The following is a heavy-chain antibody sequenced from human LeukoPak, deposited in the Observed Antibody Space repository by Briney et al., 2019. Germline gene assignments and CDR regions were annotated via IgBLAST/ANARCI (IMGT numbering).Heavy chain of an antibody. J-gene: IGHJ4*02. D-gene: IGHD3-9*01. CDR2: IYPGDSDT. V-gene: IGHV5-51*01. CDR3: ARPRDNRYFDLLSFDY. CDR1: GYTFTSSC. Sequence: GESLKISCKGSGYTFTSSCIGWVRQMPGKGLEWMGIIYPGDSDTRYSPSFQGQVTISADKSISTAYLQWSSLKASDTAIYYVARPRDNRYFDLLSFDYWGQGTLVTVSS.